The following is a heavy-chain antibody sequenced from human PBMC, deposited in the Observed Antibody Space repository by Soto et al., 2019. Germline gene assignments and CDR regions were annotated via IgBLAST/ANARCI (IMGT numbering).Heavy chain of an antibody. CDR1: GYTFTSYD. Sequence: GASVKVSCKASGYTFTSYDINWVRQATGQGLEWMGWMNPNSGNTGYAQKFQGRVTMTRNTSISTAYMELSSLRSEDTAVYYCARSPLFHDYGDDEGGHVFDYWGQGTLVTVSS. J-gene: IGHJ4*02. CDR2: MNPNSGNT. V-gene: IGHV1-8*01. CDR3: ARSPLFHDYGDDEGGHVFDY. D-gene: IGHD4-17*01.